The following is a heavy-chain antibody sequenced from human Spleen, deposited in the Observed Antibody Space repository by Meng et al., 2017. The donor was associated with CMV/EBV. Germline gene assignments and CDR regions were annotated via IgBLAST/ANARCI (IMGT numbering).Heavy chain of an antibody. CDR3: ARDRWGSFGVVERPLPFDY. Sequence: ASVKVSCKASGYTFPSYGMSWLRQAPGQGLEWVAWISAYNGKTNYAQKLQGRVTMTTDTSTITAYMELRSLRTDDTAVYYCARDRWGSFGVVERPLPFDYWGQGTLVTVSS. D-gene: IGHD3-3*01. CDR2: ISAYNGKT. J-gene: IGHJ4*02. CDR1: GYTFPSYG. V-gene: IGHV1-18*01.